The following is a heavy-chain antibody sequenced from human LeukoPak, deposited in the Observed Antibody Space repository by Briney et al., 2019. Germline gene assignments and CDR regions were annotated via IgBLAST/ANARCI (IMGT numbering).Heavy chain of an antibody. D-gene: IGHD3-10*01. CDR2: INPSGGST. Sequence: GASVKVSCKASGYTLTSYYIHWVRQAPGQGLEWMGMINPSGGSTSYAQTFQGRVTMTRDTSTSTVYMELSSLRPEDTAVYYCARNKNSGFDYWGQGTLVTVSS. V-gene: IGHV1-46*01. CDR1: GYTLTSYY. J-gene: IGHJ4*02. CDR3: ARNKNSGFDY.